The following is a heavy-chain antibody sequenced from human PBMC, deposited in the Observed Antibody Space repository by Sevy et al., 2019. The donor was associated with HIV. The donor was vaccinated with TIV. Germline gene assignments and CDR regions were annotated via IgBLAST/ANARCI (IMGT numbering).Heavy chain of an antibody. D-gene: IGHD4-17*01. CDR1: GFTISEYY. Sequence: GGSLRLSCAASGFTISEYYMSWIRQAPGKGLEWVSYISSSGSTIYYADSVKGRFTISRDNAKNSLYLQMNSLRAEDTAVYYCARDLRYYYYYGMDVWGQGTTVTVSS. CDR3: ARDLRYYYYYGMDV. V-gene: IGHV3-11*04. J-gene: IGHJ6*02. CDR2: ISSSGSTI.